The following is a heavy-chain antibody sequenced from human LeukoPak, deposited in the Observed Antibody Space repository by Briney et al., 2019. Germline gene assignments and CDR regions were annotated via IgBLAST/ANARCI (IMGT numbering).Heavy chain of an antibody. Sequence: GGSLRLSCTASGFTFSSYSMNWVRQAPGQGLEWISYTSSGGSTVYYADSVKGRFTVSRDNAENALFLQMNSPRVEDTAVYYCARDMRGGFSSGGADCWGQGALVTVSS. CDR2: TSSGGSTV. CDR3: ARDMRGGFSSGGADC. D-gene: IGHD3-10*01. CDR1: GFTFSSYS. J-gene: IGHJ4*02. V-gene: IGHV3-48*01.